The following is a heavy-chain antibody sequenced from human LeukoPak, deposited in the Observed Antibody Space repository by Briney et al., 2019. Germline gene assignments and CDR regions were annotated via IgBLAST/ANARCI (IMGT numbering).Heavy chain of an antibody. CDR1: GGSISSSSYY. CDR2: IYYSGST. CDR3: ARALSPDSSGYYHGAFDI. D-gene: IGHD3-22*01. Sequence: PSETLSLTCTVSGGSISSSSYYWGWIRQPPGKGLEWIGSIYYSGSTYYNPSLKSRVTISVDTSKNQFSLKLSSVTATDTAVYYCARALSPDSSGYYHGAFDIWGQGTMVTVSS. J-gene: IGHJ3*02. V-gene: IGHV4-39*01.